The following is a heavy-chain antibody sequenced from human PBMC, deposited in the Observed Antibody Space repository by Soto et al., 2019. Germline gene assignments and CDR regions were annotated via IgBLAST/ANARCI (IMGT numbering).Heavy chain of an antibody. CDR3: ARGKQQQLVPYYKDV. Sequence: ASVKVSCKASGYTFTGYGISWVRQAPGQGLEWMGWISAYNGNTNYAQKPQGRVTMTTDTSTSTAYMELRSLRSDDTAVYYCARGKQQQLVPYYKDVWGKGTTVTVYS. CDR1: GYTFTGYG. D-gene: IGHD6-13*01. V-gene: IGHV1-18*01. J-gene: IGHJ6*03. CDR2: ISAYNGNT.